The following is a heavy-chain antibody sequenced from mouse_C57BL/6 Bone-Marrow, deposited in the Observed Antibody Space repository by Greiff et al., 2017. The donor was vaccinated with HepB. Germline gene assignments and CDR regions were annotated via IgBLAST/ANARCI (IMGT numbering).Heavy chain of an antibody. CDR1: GFNIKDDY. V-gene: IGHV14-4*01. D-gene: IGHD1-1*01. Sequence: VQLQQSGAELVRPGASVKLSCTASGFNIKDDYMHWVKQRPEQGLEWIGWIDPENGDTEYASKFQGKATITADTSSNTAYLQLSSLTSEDTAVYYRNMDYGRSYDAMDYWGQGTSVTGSS. J-gene: IGHJ4*01. CDR2: IDPENGDT. CDR3: NMDYGRSYDAMDY.